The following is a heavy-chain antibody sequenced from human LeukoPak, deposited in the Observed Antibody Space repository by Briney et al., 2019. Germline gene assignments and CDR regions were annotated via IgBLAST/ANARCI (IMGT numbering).Heavy chain of an antibody. CDR1: GYTFTSYA. J-gene: IGHJ4*02. CDR2: INTNTGNP. V-gene: IGHV7-4-1*02. Sequence: ASVKVCCKASGYTFTSYAMNWVRQAPGQGLEWMGWINTNTGNPTYAQGFTGRFVFSLDTSVSTAYLQISSLKAEDTAVYYCARVSSPEVFSSGWDFLDYWGQGTLVTVSS. CDR3: ARVSSPEVFSSGWDFLDY. D-gene: IGHD6-19*01.